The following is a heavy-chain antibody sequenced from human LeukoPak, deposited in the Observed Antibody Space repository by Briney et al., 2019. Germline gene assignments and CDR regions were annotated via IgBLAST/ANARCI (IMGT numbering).Heavy chain of an antibody. Sequence: SETLSLTCTVSGGSISSSSYYWGWIRQPPGKGLEWIGSIYYSGSTYYNPSLKSRVTISVDTSKNQFSLKLSSVTAADTAVYYCAREHGHSSGWSQPQYNWFDPWGQGTLVTVSS. D-gene: IGHD6-19*01. CDR1: GGSISSSSYY. J-gene: IGHJ5*02. CDR3: AREHGHSSGWSQPQYNWFDP. CDR2: IYYSGST. V-gene: IGHV4-39*07.